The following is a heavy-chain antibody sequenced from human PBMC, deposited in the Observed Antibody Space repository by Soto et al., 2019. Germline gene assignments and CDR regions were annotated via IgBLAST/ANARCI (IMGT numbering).Heavy chain of an antibody. CDR1: GYTFTSYG. CDR3: ARHNYDILTGYRRESDY. CDR2: ISAYNGNT. J-gene: IGHJ4*02. Sequence: ASVKVSCKASGYTFTSYGISWVRQAPGQGLEWMGWISAYNGNTNYAQKLQGRVTMTTDTSTSTAYMELRSLRSDDTAVYYCARHNYDILTGYRRESDYWGQGTLVTVSS. D-gene: IGHD3-9*01. V-gene: IGHV1-18*01.